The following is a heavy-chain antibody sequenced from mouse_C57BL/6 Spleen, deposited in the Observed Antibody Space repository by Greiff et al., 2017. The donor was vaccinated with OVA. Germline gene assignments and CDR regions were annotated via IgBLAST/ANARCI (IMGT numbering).Heavy chain of an antibody. Sequence: EVQLQQSGPELVKPGASVKISCKASGYSFTGYYMNWVKQSPEKSLEWIGEINPSTGGTTYNQKFKAKATLTVDKSSSTAYMQLKSLTSEDSAVYYCARSPYSNYGGTLDYWGQGTTLTVSS. V-gene: IGHV1-42*01. CDR3: ARSPYSNYGGTLDY. D-gene: IGHD2-5*01. CDR1: GYSFTGYY. J-gene: IGHJ2*01. CDR2: INPSTGGT.